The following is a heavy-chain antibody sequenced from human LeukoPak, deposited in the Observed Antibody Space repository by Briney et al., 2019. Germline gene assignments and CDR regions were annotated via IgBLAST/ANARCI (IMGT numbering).Heavy chain of an antibody. D-gene: IGHD2-15*01. CDR3: TRGSLEGGFDF. Sequence: ESGPTLVNPTQTLTLTCTFSGFSLNTDSGEVRMGWVRQPPGKTLEWLALVTWDDDNRYNPSLRSRLTITKDTSRSQVVLTMSNMDPVDTATYFCTRGSLEGGFDFWGQGALVTVSS. CDR1: GFSLNTDSGEVR. CDR2: VTWDDDN. J-gene: IGHJ4*02. V-gene: IGHV2-5*02.